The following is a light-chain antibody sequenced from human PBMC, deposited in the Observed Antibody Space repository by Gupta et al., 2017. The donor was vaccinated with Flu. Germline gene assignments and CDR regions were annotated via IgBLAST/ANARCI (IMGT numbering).Light chain of an antibody. CDR2: KVS. Sequence: VTLGKPASISCRSSQRRGHRNGNKYLDWFQQRPGQSPRRLIYKVSNRDSGVPDRFSGSGSGTEFTLNISRGEADDVGVYYCMQGKSWPYAFGQGTKLEI. J-gene: IGKJ2*01. V-gene: IGKV2-30*02. CDR3: MQGKSWPYA. CDR1: QRRGHRNGNKY.